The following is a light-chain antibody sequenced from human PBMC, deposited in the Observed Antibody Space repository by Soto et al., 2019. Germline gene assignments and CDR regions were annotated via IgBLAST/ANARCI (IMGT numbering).Light chain of an antibody. CDR2: EVR. V-gene: IGLV2-14*01. Sequence: QSVLTQPASVSGSAGQSITISCSGTMRDVGAYNLVSWYQQHPGTAPKLIIYEVRNRPSGISSRFSGSSSGNTASLTIAVLQQEDDDDYYCGAYENRSTLVFGGGTQLTVL. J-gene: IGLJ3*02. CDR1: MRDVGAYNL. CDR3: GAYENRSTLV.